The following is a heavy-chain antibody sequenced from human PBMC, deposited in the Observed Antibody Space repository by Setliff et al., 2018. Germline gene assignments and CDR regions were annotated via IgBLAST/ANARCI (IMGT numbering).Heavy chain of an antibody. CDR1: GASLSSGTYY. V-gene: IGHV4-39*01. J-gene: IGHJ4*02. CDR2: IYYRGDT. CDR3: ARTGTYRYFDY. Sequence: SETLSLTCTVSGASLSSGTYYWGWIRQPPGKGLEWIGRIYYRGDTHYNASLKGRLTISVDTAQNQFSLRLTSVTAADTAVYYCARTGTYRYFDYWGQGALVTVSS. D-gene: IGHD1-1*01.